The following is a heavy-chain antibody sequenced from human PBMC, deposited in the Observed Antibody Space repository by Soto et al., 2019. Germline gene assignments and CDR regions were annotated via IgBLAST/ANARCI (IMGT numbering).Heavy chain of an antibody. D-gene: IGHD1-26*01. V-gene: IGHV1-2*04. J-gene: IGHJ6*02. CDR1: GYTFTGYY. CDR3: ARASGVTSYYYYGMDV. Sequence: QVQLVQSGAEVKKPGASVKVSCKASGYTFTGYYMHWVRQAPGQGLEWMGWINPNSGGTNYAQKFQGWVTMTRDTSLSTAYMELSRLRSDDTAVYYCARASGVTSYYYYGMDVWGQGTTVTVSS. CDR2: INPNSGGT.